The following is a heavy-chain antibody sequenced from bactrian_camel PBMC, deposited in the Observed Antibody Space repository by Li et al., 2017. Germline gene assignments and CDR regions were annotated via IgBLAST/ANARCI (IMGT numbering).Heavy chain of an antibody. D-gene: IGHD7*01. CDR2: IYSDNKT. V-gene: IGHV3-2*01. J-gene: IGHJ6*01. CDR3: ANNKASTGGAYIS. Sequence: HVQLVESGGGLVQPGGSLRLSCAASGFTFSRYSMTWVRQAPGKGLEWVASIYSDNKTRYLETVKGRFSITRDNAGNTVYLQMDTLKSDDTALYYCANNKASTGGAYISWSQGTQVTVS. CDR1: GFTFSRYS.